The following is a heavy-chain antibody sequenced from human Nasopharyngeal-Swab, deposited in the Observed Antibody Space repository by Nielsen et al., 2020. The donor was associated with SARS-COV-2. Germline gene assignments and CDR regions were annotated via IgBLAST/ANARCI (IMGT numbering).Heavy chain of an antibody. Sequence: SETLSLTCTLPGGSVSSGSYYWSWIRQPPGKGLEWIGEINHSGSTNYNPSLKSRVTISVDTSKNQFSLKLSSVTAADTAVYYCARGPSQNRRAFDLWGQGTMVTVSS. V-gene: IGHV4-39*07. D-gene: IGHD2/OR15-2a*01. CDR1: GGSVSSGSYY. CDR3: ARGPSQNRRAFDL. J-gene: IGHJ3*01. CDR2: INHSGST.